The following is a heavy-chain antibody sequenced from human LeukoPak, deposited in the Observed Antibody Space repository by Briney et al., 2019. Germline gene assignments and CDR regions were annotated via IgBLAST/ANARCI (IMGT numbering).Heavy chain of an antibody. CDR3: AKTPIDIAVDDY. J-gene: IGHJ4*02. CDR1: GSTFSSFA. D-gene: IGHD6-19*01. CDR2: TSSDGNNK. V-gene: IGHV3-30*18. Sequence: PGGSLRLSCAASGSTFSSFAMHWVRQAPGKGLEWVALTSSDGNNKCYADSVKGRFTISRDNSKNTLYLQMNSLRAEDTAVYYCAKTPIDIAVDDYWGQGTLVTVSS.